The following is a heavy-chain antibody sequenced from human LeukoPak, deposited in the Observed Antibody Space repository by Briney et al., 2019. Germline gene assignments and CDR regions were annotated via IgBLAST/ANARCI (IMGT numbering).Heavy chain of an antibody. CDR1: EFTFSNYW. CDR3: ATGQGHGMDV. V-gene: IGHV3-74*01. CDR2: INSDGSST. Sequence: GGSLRLSCAASEFTFSNYWMHWVRQAPGKGLVWVSRINSDGSSTDYADSVKGRFTISRENAKNTLYLQMNSLRAEDTAVYYCATGQGHGMDVWGQGTTVTVSS. D-gene: IGHD1-14*01. J-gene: IGHJ6*02.